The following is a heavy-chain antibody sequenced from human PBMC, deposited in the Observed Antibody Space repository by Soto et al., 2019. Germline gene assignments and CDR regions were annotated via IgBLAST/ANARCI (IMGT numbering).Heavy chain of an antibody. V-gene: IGHV1-2*04. Sequence: GASVKVSCKASGYIFTDYYMHWVRQAPGQELGWMGRINPNSGGTNYAQKFQGWVTMTRDTSISTAYMELSRLRSDDTAVYYCARVLVTYSSGWYYFDYWGQGTLVTVSS. CDR1: GYIFTDYY. D-gene: IGHD6-19*01. J-gene: IGHJ4*02. CDR3: ARVLVTYSSGWYYFDY. CDR2: INPNSGGT.